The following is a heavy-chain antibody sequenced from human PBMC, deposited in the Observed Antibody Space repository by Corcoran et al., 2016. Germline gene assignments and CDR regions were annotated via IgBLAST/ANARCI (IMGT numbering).Heavy chain of an antibody. J-gene: IGHJ4*02. Sequence: QVQLQQWGAGLLKPSETLSPTCAVYGGSFSGYYWSWIRQPPGKGLEWIGEINHSGSTNYNPSLKSRVTISVDTSKNQFSLKLSSVTAADTAVYYCARGRQGQITMVRGTTHRAFDYWGQGTLVTVSS. V-gene: IGHV4-34*01. CDR2: INHSGST. CDR3: ARGRQGQITMVRGTTHRAFDY. D-gene: IGHD3-10*01. CDR1: GGSFSGYY.